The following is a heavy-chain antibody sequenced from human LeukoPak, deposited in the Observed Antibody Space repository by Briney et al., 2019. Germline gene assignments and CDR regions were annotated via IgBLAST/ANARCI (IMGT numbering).Heavy chain of an antibody. D-gene: IGHD5-18*01. CDR2: ISSGGST. V-gene: IGHV3-53*04. CDR1: GFTVSSNY. Sequence: GGSLRLSCAASGFTVSSNYMSWVRQAPGKGLEWVSVISSGGSTYYADSVKGRFTISRHNSKNTLYLQMNSLRAEDTAVYYCATTQETTAMVVMDVWGQGTTVTVSS. CDR3: ATTQETTAMVVMDV. J-gene: IGHJ6*02.